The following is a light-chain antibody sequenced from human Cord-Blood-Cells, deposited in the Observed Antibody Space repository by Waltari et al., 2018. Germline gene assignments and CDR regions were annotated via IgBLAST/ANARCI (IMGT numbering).Light chain of an antibody. V-gene: IGLV3-1*01. CDR3: QAWDSSTVV. CDR1: KTGDKY. J-gene: IGLJ2*01. Sequence: SYELPHPPSLSVSSRQTASINCLGAKTGDKYPCWYQQKPGQSPVMVIYQDSKRPSGIPERFSGSNSGNTATLTISGTQAMYEANYYCQAWDSSTVVFGGGTKLTVL. CDR2: QDS.